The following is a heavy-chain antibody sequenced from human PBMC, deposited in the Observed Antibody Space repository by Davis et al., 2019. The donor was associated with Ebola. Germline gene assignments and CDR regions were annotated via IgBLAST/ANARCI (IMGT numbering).Heavy chain of an antibody. Sequence: AASVKVSCKASGYTFTSYDINWVRQAPGQRLEWMGWINPGNGYTKYSQKFQGRVTITRDTSANTVSMELSSLRSEDTAVFYCARMEFNDALDVWGQGTMVTVSS. D-gene: IGHD1-1*01. J-gene: IGHJ3*01. CDR3: ARMEFNDALDV. V-gene: IGHV1-3*01. CDR2: INPGNGYT. CDR1: GYTFTSYD.